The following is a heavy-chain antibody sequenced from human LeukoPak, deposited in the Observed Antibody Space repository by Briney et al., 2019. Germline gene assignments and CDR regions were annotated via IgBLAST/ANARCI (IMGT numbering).Heavy chain of an antibody. CDR1: GFTFSDYY. CDR3: TRDLRYDSSGYDYFDY. J-gene: IGHJ4*02. D-gene: IGHD3-22*01. Sequence: GGSLRLSCAASGFTFSDYYMSWIRQAPGKGLEWVSYISSSGSTIYYADSVKGRFTISRDNAKNSLYLQMNSLRAEDTAVYYCTRDLRYDSSGYDYFDYWGKGHLVSVSS. CDR2: ISSSGSTI. V-gene: IGHV3-11*01.